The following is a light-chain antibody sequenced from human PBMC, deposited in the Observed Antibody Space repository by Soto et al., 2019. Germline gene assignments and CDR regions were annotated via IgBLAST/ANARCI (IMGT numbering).Light chain of an antibody. J-gene: IGKJ1*01. V-gene: IGKV3-20*01. CDR1: QSVSSSY. CDR3: QQYGSSLET. Sequence: EIVLTQSPGTLSLSPGERATLSCRASQSVSSSYLAWYQQKPGQAPRLLIYGASSRATGIPDRFSGSGSGTDFPLTISTLEPEDFAVYYCQQYGSSLETFGQGTKVEIK. CDR2: GAS.